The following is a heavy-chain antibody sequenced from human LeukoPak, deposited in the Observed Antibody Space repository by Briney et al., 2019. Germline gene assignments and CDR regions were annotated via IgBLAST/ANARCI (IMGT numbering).Heavy chain of an antibody. CDR1: GFTFSTYA. J-gene: IGHJ4*02. CDR2: IGGDGATT. V-gene: IGHV3-23*01. D-gene: IGHD2-21*02. Sequence: GGSLRLSCAASGFTFSTYAMTWVRRAPGKGLEWVSTIGGDGATTYYADSVKGRFTISRDNSKNTLFLQINSLRAEDTAVYYCARGVTTHAYWGQGTLVTVSS. CDR3: ARGVTTHAY.